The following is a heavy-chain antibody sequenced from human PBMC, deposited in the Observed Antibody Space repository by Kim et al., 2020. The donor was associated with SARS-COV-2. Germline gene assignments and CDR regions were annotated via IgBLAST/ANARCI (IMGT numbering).Heavy chain of an antibody. V-gene: IGHV1-69*13. CDR2: IIPIFGTA. D-gene: IGHD2-2*01. CDR3: ARGSGRVVPAAKNYYYGMDV. Sequence: SVKVSCKASGDTFSSYAISWVRQAPGQGLEWMGGIIPIFGTANYAQKFQGRVTITADESTSTAYMELSSLRSEDTAVYYCARGSGRVVPAAKNYYYGMDVWGQGTTVTVSS. J-gene: IGHJ6*02. CDR1: GDTFSSYA.